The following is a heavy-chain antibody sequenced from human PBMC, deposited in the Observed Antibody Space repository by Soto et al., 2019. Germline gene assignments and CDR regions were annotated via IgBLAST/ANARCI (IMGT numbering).Heavy chain of an antibody. J-gene: IGHJ4*02. CDR2: IKPDGGAT. D-gene: IGHD3-16*01. CDR1: DFTYRNSW. V-gene: IGHV3-7*03. CDR3: FGGNGGPQ. Sequence: WGSLRLSCATSDFTYRNSWINWVRQAPGKGLEWVANIKPDGGATNYVNSVKGRFTISRDNVRNSASLQMNSLRVEDTAVYFCFGGNGGPQWGQGTLVTVYS.